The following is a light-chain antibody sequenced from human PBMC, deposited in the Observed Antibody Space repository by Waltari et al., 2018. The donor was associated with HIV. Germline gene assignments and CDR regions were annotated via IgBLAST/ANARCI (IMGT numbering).Light chain of an antibody. CDR2: EVS. V-gene: IGLV2-14*01. Sequence: QSALTQPAPVSGSPGQSITISCTGTSSDVGGYNYVSWYQQHPGKAPKLMIYEVSNRPSGVSNRFSGSKSGNTASLTISGLQAEDEADYYCSSYTSSSTPVFGTGTKVTVL. J-gene: IGLJ1*01. CDR1: SSDVGGYNY. CDR3: SSYTSSSTPV.